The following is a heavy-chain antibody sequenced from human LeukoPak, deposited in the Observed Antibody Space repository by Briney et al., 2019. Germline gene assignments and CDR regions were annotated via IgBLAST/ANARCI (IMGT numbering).Heavy chain of an antibody. Sequence: SETLSLTCTVSGGSIRSSYYYWGWIRQPPGTGLEWIGSIYYSGSTNYNPSLKSRVTISVDTSKNQFSLKLSSVTAADTAVCYCAREGYYYDSSGYYTFDYWGQGTLVTVSS. CDR3: AREGYYYDSSGYYTFDY. CDR2: IYYSGST. V-gene: IGHV4-39*07. CDR1: GGSIRSSYYY. J-gene: IGHJ4*02. D-gene: IGHD3-22*01.